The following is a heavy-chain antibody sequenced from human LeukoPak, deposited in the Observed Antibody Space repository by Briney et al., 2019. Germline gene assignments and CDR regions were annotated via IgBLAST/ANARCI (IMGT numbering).Heavy chain of an antibody. CDR1: GGSISSYY. CDR2: IYYSGST. V-gene: IGHV4-59*01. J-gene: IGHJ6*03. D-gene: IGHD3-22*01. Sequence: SETLSLTCTVSGGSISSYYWSRIRQPPGKGLEWIGYIYYSGSTNYNPSLKSRVTISVDTSKNQFSLKLSSVTAADTAVYYCARVSDSSGYYYEAFYYYMDVWGKGTTVTVSS. CDR3: ARVSDSSGYYYEAFYYYMDV.